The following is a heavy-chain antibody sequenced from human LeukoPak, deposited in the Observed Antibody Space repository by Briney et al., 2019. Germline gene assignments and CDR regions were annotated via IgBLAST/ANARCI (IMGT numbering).Heavy chain of an antibody. V-gene: IGHV1-18*01. CDR1: GYTFTSYG. J-gene: IGHJ5*02. Sequence: APVKVSCKASGYTFTSYGISWVRQAPGQGLEGMGWISAYNGNTNYAQKLQGRVTMTTDTSTSTAYMELRSLRSDDTAVYYCARAAPYCSGGSCYSVSWGQGTLVTVSS. CDR2: ISAYNGNT. D-gene: IGHD2-15*01. CDR3: ARAAPYCSGGSCYSVS.